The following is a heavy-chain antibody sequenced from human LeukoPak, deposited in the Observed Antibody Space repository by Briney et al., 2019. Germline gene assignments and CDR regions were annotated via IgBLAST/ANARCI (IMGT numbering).Heavy chain of an antibody. CDR3: ARTFWDKSNGYDYYFDY. CDR1: GFTFSNYA. CDR2: ISFDGNNK. D-gene: IGHD5-12*01. Sequence: GRSLRLSCTASGFTFSNYAMHWVRQAPGKGLEWMTVISFDGNNKYYEDSVKGRFTISRDNSKNTLYLQMNSLRAEDTAVYCCARTFWDKSNGYDYYFDYWGQGSLVTVSS. J-gene: IGHJ4*02. V-gene: IGHV3-30*04.